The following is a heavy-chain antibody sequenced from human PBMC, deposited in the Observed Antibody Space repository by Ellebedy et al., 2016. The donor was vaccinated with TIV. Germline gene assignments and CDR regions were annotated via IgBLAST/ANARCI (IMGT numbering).Heavy chain of an antibody. CDR1: GFTFSRYW. D-gene: IGHD4-17*01. V-gene: IGHV3-7*01. Sequence: GESLKISCAASGFTFSRYWMSWVRQAPGKGLEWVANIKQDGSEKYYVDSVEGRFAISRDNAKNSLYLQMNSLRTEDTAVYYCARDGSYGDYLYPMHAFEIWGQGTMVTVSS. CDR3: ARDGSYGDYLYPMHAFEI. J-gene: IGHJ3*02. CDR2: IKQDGSEK.